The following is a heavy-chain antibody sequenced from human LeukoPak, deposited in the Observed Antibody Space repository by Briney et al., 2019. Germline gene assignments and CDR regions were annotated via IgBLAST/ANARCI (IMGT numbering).Heavy chain of an antibody. CDR3: VRFRGELMDGFDF. D-gene: IGHD1-7*01. V-gene: IGHV5-51*01. CDR1: GHTFSTHW. Sequence: GESLKIPFNGSGHTFSTHWNAWVPQMPGKGLEWMGVIYAGGADTRYSPSFQGQVTISADKSLNTPYLQWTNLKASDTAMYYCVRFRGELMDGFDFWGEGTLVTVSS. CDR2: IYAGGADT. J-gene: IGHJ4*02.